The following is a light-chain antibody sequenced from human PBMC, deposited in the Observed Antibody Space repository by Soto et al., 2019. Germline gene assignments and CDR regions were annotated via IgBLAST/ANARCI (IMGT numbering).Light chain of an antibody. V-gene: IGKV3-20*01. Sequence: EIVLTQSPGALSLSPGDRGTLSCRASQSVGRDFLAWYQQKPGQAPRLLIYGASSRATGIPDRFSGSGSGTDFTLTINRLEPTDFAVYYCQQYAESPLTFGGGTKVEIK. CDR3: QQYAESPLT. CDR1: QSVGRDF. J-gene: IGKJ4*01. CDR2: GAS.